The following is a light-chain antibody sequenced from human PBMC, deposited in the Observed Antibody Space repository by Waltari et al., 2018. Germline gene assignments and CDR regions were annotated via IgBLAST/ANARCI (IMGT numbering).Light chain of an antibody. CDR2: GAS. CDR1: ESIRNN. Sequence: IVMTQSPATLSASPGEGATLSCRASESIRNNLALYQQKAGQAPRLLIFGASNRATGIPARFSGSGSGTEFALTISTLQSEDFAVYFCQHYNNQPLTFGGGTKVEIK. CDR3: QHYNNQPLT. J-gene: IGKJ4*01. V-gene: IGKV3-15*01.